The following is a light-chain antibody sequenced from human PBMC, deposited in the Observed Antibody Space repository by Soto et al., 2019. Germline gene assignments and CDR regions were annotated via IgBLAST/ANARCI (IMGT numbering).Light chain of an antibody. CDR2: GTS. CDR3: QHYGDSSWT. J-gene: IGKJ1*01. V-gene: IGKV3-20*01. CDR1: RSVSDNL. Sequence: EIVLTQSPGTLSLSPGERATLSCRADRSVSDNLLTWFQQKPGQAPRLLIFGTSNRAPGIPDRFSGSGSGKDITLTISRLEPYDFAVYYCQHYGDSSWTFGQGTKVEIK.